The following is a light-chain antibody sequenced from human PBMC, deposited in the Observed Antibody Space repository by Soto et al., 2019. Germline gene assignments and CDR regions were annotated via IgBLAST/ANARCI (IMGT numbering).Light chain of an antibody. J-gene: IGLJ3*02. Sequence: QSALTQPASVSGSPGQSITISCTGTSSDIGAYNHVSWYQQYPGKAPKLMIYEVSNRPSGVSNRFSGSKSGNTASLTISGLQAEYEADYYCSSYTTSITWVFGGGTKVTVL. CDR2: EVS. CDR3: SSYTTSITWV. CDR1: SSDIGAYNH. V-gene: IGLV2-14*01.